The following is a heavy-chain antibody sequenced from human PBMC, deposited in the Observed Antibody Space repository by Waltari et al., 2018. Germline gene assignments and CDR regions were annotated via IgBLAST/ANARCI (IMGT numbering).Heavy chain of an antibody. J-gene: IGHJ4*02. CDR2: INPNSGGT. Sequence: QVQLVQSGAEVKKPGASVKVSCKASGYTFTGYYMHWVRQAPGQGLEWMGWINPNSGGTNYAQKLQGRVTMTRDTSISTAYMELSRLRSDDTAVYYCARDVGEMATISFDYWGQGTLVTVSS. V-gene: IGHV1-2*02. D-gene: IGHD5-12*01. CDR1: GYTFTGYY. CDR3: ARDVGEMATISFDY.